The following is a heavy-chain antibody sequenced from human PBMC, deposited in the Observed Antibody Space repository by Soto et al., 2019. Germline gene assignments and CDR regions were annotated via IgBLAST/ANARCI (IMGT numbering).Heavy chain of an antibody. V-gene: IGHV1-18*01. CDR3: AMEEPGYYDILTGYFRPGPFDI. J-gene: IGHJ3*02. CDR2: ISAYNGNT. CDR1: GYTFTSYG. Sequence: ASVKVSCKASGYTFTSYGISWVRQAPGQGLEWMGWISAYNGNTNYAQKIQGRVTMTTDTSTSTAYMELRSLRSDDTAVYYCAMEEPGYYDILTGYFRPGPFDIWGQGTMVTVSS. D-gene: IGHD3-9*01.